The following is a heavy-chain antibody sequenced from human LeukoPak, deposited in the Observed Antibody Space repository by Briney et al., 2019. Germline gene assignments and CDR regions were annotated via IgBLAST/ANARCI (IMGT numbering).Heavy chain of an antibody. V-gene: IGHV3-30*18. J-gene: IGHJ4*02. CDR1: GFTFNNYA. D-gene: IGHD1-26*01. CDR3: AKPSGRYGNGWPYYFDY. Sequence: PGRSLRLSCAASGFTFNNYAIHWVRQAPGKGLEWVAVMSYDGSNKYYADSVQGRFTISRDNSKNTLFLQMNSLRAEDTAVYYCAKPSGRYGNGWPYYFDYWGQGTLVTVSS. CDR2: MSYDGSNK.